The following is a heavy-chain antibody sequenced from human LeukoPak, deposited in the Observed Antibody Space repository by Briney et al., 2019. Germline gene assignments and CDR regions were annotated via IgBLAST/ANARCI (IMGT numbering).Heavy chain of an antibody. CDR3: ARASHLYSSSPGY. CDR1: GYTFTGYY. D-gene: IGHD6-13*01. J-gene: IGHJ4*02. V-gene: IGHV1-2*02. CDR2: IDPDSGGT. Sequence: ASVKVSCKASGYTFTGYYMHWVRQAPGQGLEWMGWIDPDSGGTNYAQKFQGRVTMTRDTSISTAYMELSRLRSDDTAVYYCARASHLYSSSPGYWGQGTLVTVSS.